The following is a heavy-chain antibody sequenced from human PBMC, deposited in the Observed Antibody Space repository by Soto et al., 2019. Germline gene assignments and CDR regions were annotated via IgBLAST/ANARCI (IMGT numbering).Heavy chain of an antibody. CDR2: ISYNGRNK. J-gene: IGHJ4*02. Sequence: GGSLRLSCAASGFTFSFYAMHWVRQAPGKGLEWVAVISYNGRNKYYVDSVKGRFTISRDNSQDTLYLQMDSLRPDDTAVYYCARQAKIGDRSQFYFDSWGQGTLVTVSS. CDR3: ARQAKIGDRSQFYFDS. D-gene: IGHD3-16*01. CDR1: GFTFSFYA. V-gene: IGHV3-30*04.